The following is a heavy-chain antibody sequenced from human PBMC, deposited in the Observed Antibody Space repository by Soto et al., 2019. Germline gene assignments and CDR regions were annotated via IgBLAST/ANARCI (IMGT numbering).Heavy chain of an antibody. J-gene: IGHJ6*02. V-gene: IGHV1-3*01. CDR3: ARDIVVVVAATSSYGMDV. CDR2: INAGNGNT. D-gene: IGHD2-15*01. CDR1: GYTFTSYA. Sequence: ASVKVSCKASGYTFTSYAMHWVRQAPGQRLEWMGWINAGNGNTKYSQKFQGRVTITRDTSASTAYMELSSLRSEDTAVYYCARDIVVVVAATSSYGMDVWGQGTTVTVSS.